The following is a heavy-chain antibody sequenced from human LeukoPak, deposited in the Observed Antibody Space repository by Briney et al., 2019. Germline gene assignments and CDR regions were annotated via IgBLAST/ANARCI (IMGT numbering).Heavy chain of an antibody. Sequence: SETLSLTCSVSGVSMSPYFWSWIRQPPGKGLGWIGYVYHTGNTKYNPSLSSRLTISVDTSKNHLSLELTSLTAADTAVYYCARGRGFGAGGYYVHWGRGSLVTVSS. CDR2: VYHTGNT. J-gene: IGHJ4*02. CDR3: ARGRGFGAGGYYVH. D-gene: IGHD3-10*01. CDR1: GVSMSPYF. V-gene: IGHV4-59*01.